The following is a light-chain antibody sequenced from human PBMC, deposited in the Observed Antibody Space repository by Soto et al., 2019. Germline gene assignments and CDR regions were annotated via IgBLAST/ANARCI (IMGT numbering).Light chain of an antibody. V-gene: IGKV3-11*01. CDR2: DAS. Sequence: DIVLTQSPATMSLSPGERATLSCRARQSVSSYLAWYQQKPGQAPRLLIYDASNRATGIPARFSGSGSGTDFTLTTSSLQPEDFATYYCQQSYSTLALTFGGGTKVDIK. CDR1: QSVSSY. J-gene: IGKJ4*01. CDR3: QQSYSTLALT.